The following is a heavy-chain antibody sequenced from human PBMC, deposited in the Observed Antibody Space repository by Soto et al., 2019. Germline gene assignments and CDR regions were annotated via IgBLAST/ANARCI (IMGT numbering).Heavy chain of an antibody. CDR3: ARDESGQEKYCSDTTCHSPYYFDY. CDR2: INHVGGT. Sequence: SETLSLTCAVYGGFLSESYWTWIRQPPGKGLEWIGEINHVGGTNYNPSLKSRVTMSVDTSQNQFSLRLISVTAADTAMNFCARDESGQEKYCSDTTCHSPYYFDYWGQGALVTVSS. V-gene: IGHV4-34*01. J-gene: IGHJ4*02. D-gene: IGHD2-15*01. CDR1: GGFLSESY.